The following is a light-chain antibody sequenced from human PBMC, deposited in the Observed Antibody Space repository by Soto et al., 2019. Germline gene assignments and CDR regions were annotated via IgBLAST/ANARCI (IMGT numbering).Light chain of an antibody. J-gene: IGKJ2*01. Sequence: EIVLTQSPGTLSLSPGERVTLSCRASQSVSSSSLAWYQQKRGEPPRLLIYGASSRATGIPDRFSGSGSGMDLTLIISRLEPEDFAAYYCQVSRRSAPYTFGQGTRLEIK. CDR2: GAS. CDR3: QVSRRSAPYT. V-gene: IGKV3-20*01. CDR1: QSVSSSS.